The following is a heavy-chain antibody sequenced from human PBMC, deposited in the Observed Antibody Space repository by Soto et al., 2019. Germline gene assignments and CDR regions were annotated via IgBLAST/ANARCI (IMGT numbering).Heavy chain of an antibody. CDR2: IIPIFDTA. J-gene: IGHJ6*02. CDR1: GGTFSSYG. D-gene: IGHD2-2*01. Sequence: QVQLVQSGAEVKKPGSSVKVSCKASGGTFSSYGISWVRQAPGQGLEWMGGIIPIFDTAKYAQKFQGRVTITADKSTSTAYMEGSSLRTGDTAVYYCAREPGRSSNRGRGRQVADGDYYRMDVWGQGTTVTV. V-gene: IGHV1-69*06. CDR3: AREPGRSSNRGRGRQVADGDYYRMDV.